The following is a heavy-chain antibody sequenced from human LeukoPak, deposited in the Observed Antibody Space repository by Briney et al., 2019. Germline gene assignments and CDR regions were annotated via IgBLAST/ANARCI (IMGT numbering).Heavy chain of an antibody. CDR1: GFTFSRYA. J-gene: IGHJ5*02. Sequence: GGALRLSCSASGFTFSRYAMHWVRQAPGKGLEYVSAISSNGGSTYYADSVKGRFTISRDNSRNTLHLQMSSLRAEDTAVYYCAREIDDGSWFDPWGQGTLVTVSS. CDR2: ISSNGGST. CDR3: AREIDDGSWFDP. D-gene: IGHD1-14*01. V-gene: IGHV3-64*04.